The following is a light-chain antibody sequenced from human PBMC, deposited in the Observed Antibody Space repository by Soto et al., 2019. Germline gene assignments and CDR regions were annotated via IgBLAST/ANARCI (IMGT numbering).Light chain of an antibody. CDR3: QQTYSDIS. Sequence: RMTLLSSSLSASDSHTITIPCRASRTINTYLNWFQQKPGEPPRLLIYGASTLHDGVPSRFSGSGSGADFTLTSSGLQPEDIASYHCQQTYSDISFGGGTKVDIK. V-gene: IGKV1-39*01. CDR2: GAS. CDR1: RTINTY. J-gene: IGKJ4*01.